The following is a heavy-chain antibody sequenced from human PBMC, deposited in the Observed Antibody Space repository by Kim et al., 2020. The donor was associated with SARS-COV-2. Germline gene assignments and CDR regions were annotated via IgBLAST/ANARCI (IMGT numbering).Heavy chain of an antibody. CDR3: ARVNFWSGNCFDP. Sequence: YNPSLKSRVTISVDTSKNQFSLMLTSVTTADTAVYYCARVNFWSGNCFDPWGQGTLVTVSS. J-gene: IGHJ5*02. V-gene: IGHV4-34*01. D-gene: IGHD3-3*01.